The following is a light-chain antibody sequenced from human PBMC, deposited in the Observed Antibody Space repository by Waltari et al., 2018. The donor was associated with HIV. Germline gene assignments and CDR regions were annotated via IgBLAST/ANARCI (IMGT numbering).Light chain of an antibody. J-gene: IGKJ5*01. CDR2: AAS. CDR1: QSISSY. Sequence: DIQMTQSPSSLSASVGDRVTITCRASQSISSYLNWYQQKPGKAPKLLIYAASSLQSGVPSRFSGSGSGTDFTLTISNLEPEDFAVYYCQQRSNWITFGQGTRLEIK. V-gene: IGKV1-39*01. CDR3: QQRSNWIT.